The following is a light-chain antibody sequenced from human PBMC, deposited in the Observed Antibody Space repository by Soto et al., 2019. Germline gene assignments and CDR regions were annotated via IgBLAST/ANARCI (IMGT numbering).Light chain of an antibody. CDR3: CSYAGSNTYV. V-gene: IGLV2-23*01. CDR1: RSDVGAYNY. J-gene: IGLJ1*01. Sequence: QSVLTQPASVSGSPGQSIAISCTGTRSDVGAYNYVSWYQQHPGKAPKFMIYEAIKRPPGVSNRFSGSKSGNTASLTISGLQAEDEADYYCCSYAGSNTYVFGTGTKVTVL. CDR2: EAI.